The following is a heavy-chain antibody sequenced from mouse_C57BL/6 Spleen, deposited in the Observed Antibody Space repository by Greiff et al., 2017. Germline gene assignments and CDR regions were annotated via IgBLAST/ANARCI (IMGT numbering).Heavy chain of an antibody. D-gene: IGHD1-1*01. CDR1: GYTFTSYW. V-gene: IGHV1-64*01. CDR3: ARGGNLYYGSSFDY. Sequence: QVQLQQPGAELVKPGASVKLSCKASGYTFTSYWMHWVKQRPGQGLEWIGMIHPNSGSTNYNEKFKSKATLTVDKSSSTAYMQHSSLTSEDSAVYYCARGGNLYYGSSFDYWGQGTTLTVSS. J-gene: IGHJ2*01. CDR2: IHPNSGST.